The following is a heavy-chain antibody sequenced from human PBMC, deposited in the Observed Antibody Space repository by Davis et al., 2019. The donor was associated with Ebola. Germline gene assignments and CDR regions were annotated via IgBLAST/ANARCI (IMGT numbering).Heavy chain of an antibody. D-gene: IGHD6-13*01. CDR1: GYTFTSSY. Sequence: ASVKVSCKASGYTFTSSYMHWVRQAPGQGLEWMGIINPSGGRPSYAQKFQGRVTMTRDTSTGTGYMELSSLRSEDTAVYYCARGPGSFARLNYDYYGMDVWGQGTTVTISS. J-gene: IGHJ6*02. V-gene: IGHV1-46*03. CDR3: ARGPGSFARLNYDYYGMDV. CDR2: INPSGGRP.